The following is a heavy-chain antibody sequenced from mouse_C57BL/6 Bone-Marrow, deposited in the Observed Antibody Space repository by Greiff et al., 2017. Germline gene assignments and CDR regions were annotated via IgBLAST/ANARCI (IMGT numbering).Heavy chain of an antibody. Sequence: VQLKESGAELVRPGASVKLSCTASGFNIKDDYMHWVKQRPEQGLEWIGWVDPENGDTESAAKFQGKAPITADTSSNSAYLQLSSLTSEDTAVYYWTPAGYYFAYWGQGTTLTVPS. D-gene: IGHD3-1*01. CDR3: TPAGYYFAY. CDR1: GFNIKDDY. V-gene: IGHV14-4*01. CDR2: VDPENGDT. J-gene: IGHJ2*01.